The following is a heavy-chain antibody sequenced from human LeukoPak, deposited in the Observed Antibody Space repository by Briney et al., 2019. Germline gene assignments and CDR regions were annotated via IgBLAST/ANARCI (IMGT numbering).Heavy chain of an antibody. CDR3: ARLYQGKRPPDY. Sequence: GSLRLSCAASGFTFSSYAMSWVRQPPGKGLEWIGSIFHSGSTYYNPSLKSRLTISVDTSKNQLSLRLRSVTAADTAVYYCARLYQGKRPPDYWGQGTLVTVSS. J-gene: IGHJ4*02. CDR2: IFHSGST. CDR1: GFTFSSYA. V-gene: IGHV4-38-2*01. D-gene: IGHD6-25*01.